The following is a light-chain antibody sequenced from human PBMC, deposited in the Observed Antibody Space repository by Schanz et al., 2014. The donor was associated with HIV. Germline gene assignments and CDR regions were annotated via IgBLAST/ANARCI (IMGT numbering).Light chain of an antibody. Sequence: EIVLTQSPATLSLSPGERATLSCRASQSVGSYLAWYQQKPGQAPRLIIYGASSRATGIPARFSGSGSGTDFTLTISSLEPEDFAVYYCQQYGSSPPTFGPGTKVEIK. J-gene: IGKJ3*01. CDR1: QSVGSY. V-gene: IGKV3-20*01. CDR3: QQYGSSPPT. CDR2: GAS.